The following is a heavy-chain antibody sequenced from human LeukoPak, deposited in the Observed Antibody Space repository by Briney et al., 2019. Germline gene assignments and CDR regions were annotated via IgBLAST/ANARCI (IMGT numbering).Heavy chain of an antibody. CDR3: AREGHCSTTSCALDAIEI. CDR2: ISSRSGTI. CDR1: GFTFSSYS. Sequence: GGSLRLSCAASGFTFSSYSMNWVRQAPGKGLEWVSYISSRSGTIYYADSVKGRFTISRDNAKNSLSLQMNSLRAEDTAVYYCAREGHCSTTSCALDAIEIWGQGTLVVVSS. D-gene: IGHD2-2*01. J-gene: IGHJ3*02. V-gene: IGHV3-48*01.